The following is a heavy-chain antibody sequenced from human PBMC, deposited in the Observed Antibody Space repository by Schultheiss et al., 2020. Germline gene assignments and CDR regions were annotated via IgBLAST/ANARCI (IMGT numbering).Heavy chain of an antibody. CDR1: GFTFSSYS. CDR2: ISGSGGST. CDR3: AKDGWELYPPPVYYFDY. V-gene: IGHV3-23*01. Sequence: GESLKISCAASGFTFSSYSMNWVRQAPGKGLEWVSAISGSGGSTYYADSVKGRFTISRDNSKNTLYLQMNSLRAEDTAVYYCAKDGWELYPPPVYYFDYWGQGTLVTVSS. D-gene: IGHD1-26*01. J-gene: IGHJ4*02.